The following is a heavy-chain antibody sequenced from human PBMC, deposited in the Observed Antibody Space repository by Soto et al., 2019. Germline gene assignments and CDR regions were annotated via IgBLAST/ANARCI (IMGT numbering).Heavy chain of an antibody. J-gene: IGHJ6*02. CDR3: ANEVDVAFSSLQYGVDV. Sequence: LRLSCAASGFTFNNFAMHWVRQAPGKGLEWVAFISYDGTYKYYADSVRGRFTVYRDNSKSTLFLQMNSLKFEDTAVYVCANEVDVAFSSLQYGVDVWGQGTTVTVSS. D-gene: IGHD5-12*01. CDR2: ISYDGTYK. CDR1: GFTFNNFA. V-gene: IGHV3-30*14.